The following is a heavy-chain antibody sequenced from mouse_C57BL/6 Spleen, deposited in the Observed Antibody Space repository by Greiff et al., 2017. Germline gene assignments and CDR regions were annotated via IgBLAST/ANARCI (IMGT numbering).Heavy chain of an antibody. J-gene: IGHJ1*03. CDR2: IYPRSGNT. Sequence: VQRVESGAELARPGASVKLSCKASGYTFTSYGISWVKQRTGQGLEWIGEIYPRSGNTYYNEKFKGKATLTADKSSSTAYMELRSLTSEDSAVYFCAYDYDGYFDVWGTGTTVTVSS. CDR1: GYTFTSYG. D-gene: IGHD2-4*01. CDR3: AYDYDGYFDV. V-gene: IGHV1-81*01.